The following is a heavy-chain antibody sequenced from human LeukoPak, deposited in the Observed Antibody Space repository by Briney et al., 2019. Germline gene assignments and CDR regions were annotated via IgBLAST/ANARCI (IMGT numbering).Heavy chain of an antibody. CDR3: ARNVGWYSHDS. D-gene: IGHD6-19*01. V-gene: IGHV4-59*08. CDR1: GDSLSGHY. Sequence: PSETLSLTCTVSGDSLSGHYWSWIRQPPGKGLEWIGYIYGSGSTHYDPSLRSRVTISEDNSKNQFSLKLTSVTAADSAVYYCARNVGWYSHDSWGQGTLVTVSS. J-gene: IGHJ4*02. CDR2: IYGSGST.